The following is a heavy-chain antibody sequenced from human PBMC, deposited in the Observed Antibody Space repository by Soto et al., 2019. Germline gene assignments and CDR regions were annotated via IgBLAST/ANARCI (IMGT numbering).Heavy chain of an antibody. J-gene: IGHJ6*02. CDR1: GGTFSSYA. V-gene: IGHV1-69*13. CDR3: ARSRGAYDILTGSRPPYYYYGMDV. Sequence: SVKVSCKASGGTFSSYAISWVRQAPGKGLEWMGGIIPIFGTANYAQKFQGRVTITADESTSTAYMELSSLRSEDTAVYYCARSRGAYDILTGSRPPYYYYGMDVWGQGTTVTVSS. D-gene: IGHD3-9*01. CDR2: IIPIFGTA.